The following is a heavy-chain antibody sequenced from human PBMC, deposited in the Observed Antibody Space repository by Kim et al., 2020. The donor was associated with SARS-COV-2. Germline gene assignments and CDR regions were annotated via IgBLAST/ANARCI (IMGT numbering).Heavy chain of an antibody. CDR1: GYTFTSYG. V-gene: IGHV1-18*01. CDR3: ARVASMVRGVMLYYFDY. J-gene: IGHJ4*02. CDR2: ISAYNGNT. D-gene: IGHD3-10*01. Sequence: ASVKVSCKASGYTFTSYGISWVRQAPGQGLEWMGWISAYNGNTNYAQKLQGRVTMTTDTSTSTAYMELRSLRSDDTAVYYCARVASMVRGVMLYYFDYWGQGTLVTVSP.